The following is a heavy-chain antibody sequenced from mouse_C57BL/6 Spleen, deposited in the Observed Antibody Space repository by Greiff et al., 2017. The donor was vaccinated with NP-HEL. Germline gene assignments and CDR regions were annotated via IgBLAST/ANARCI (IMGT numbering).Heavy chain of an antibody. V-gene: IGHV1-82*01. D-gene: IGHD1-1*01. J-gene: IGHJ2*01. CDR1: GYAFSSSW. CDR3: ARPYYGSSPYFDY. Sequence: VQLQQSGPELVKPGASVKISCKASGYAFSSSWMNWVKQRPGKGLEWIGRIYPGDGDTNYNGKFKGKATLTADKSSSTAYMQLSSLTSEDSAVYFCARPYYGSSPYFDYWGQGTTLTVSS. CDR2: IYPGDGDT.